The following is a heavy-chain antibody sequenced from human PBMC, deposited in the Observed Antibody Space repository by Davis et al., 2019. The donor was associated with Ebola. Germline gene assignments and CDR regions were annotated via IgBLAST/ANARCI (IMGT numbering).Heavy chain of an antibody. V-gene: IGHV3-7*03. J-gene: IGHJ3*02. D-gene: IGHD5-24*01. CDR2: IKQDGREK. CDR1: GLTFSDHW. Sequence: GESLKISCVASGLTFSDHWMSWVRQAPGNGLAWVANIKQDGREKHYLESVKGRFTVSRDNAQNSLYLQMNSLRAEDTALYYCAKPLEMATITDAFDIWGQGTMVTVSS. CDR3: AKPLEMATITDAFDI.